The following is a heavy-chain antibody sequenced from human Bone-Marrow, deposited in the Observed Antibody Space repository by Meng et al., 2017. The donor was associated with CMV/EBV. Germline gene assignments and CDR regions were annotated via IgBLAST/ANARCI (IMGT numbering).Heavy chain of an antibody. J-gene: IGHJ4*02. CDR2: IKPDGSEK. V-gene: IGHV3-7*01. CDR1: GFTFNTYW. CDR3: ARDRSSVVVVAADYYFDY. D-gene: IGHD2-15*01. Sequence: GESLKISCAASGFTFNTYWMSWVRQAPGKGLEWVANIKPDGSEKYYVDSVKGRFTISRDNAKNSLYLQMNSLRAEDTAVYYCARDRSSVVVVAADYYFDYWSQGTLVTVSS.